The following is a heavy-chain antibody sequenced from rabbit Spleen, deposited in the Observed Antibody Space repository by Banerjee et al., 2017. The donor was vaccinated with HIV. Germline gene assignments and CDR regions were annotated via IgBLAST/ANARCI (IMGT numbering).Heavy chain of an antibody. D-gene: IGHD6-1*01. V-gene: IGHV1S45*01. CDR3: VREAGYGGYGDANL. CDR2: IYDGDVRT. Sequence: QEQLEESGGGLVKPEGSLTLTCKASGFSFSDRDVMCWVRQAPGKGLEWIACIYDGDVRTHYASWAKGRFTISKTSSTTVTLQMTSLTAADTATYFCVREAGYGGYGDANLWGPGTLVTVS. CDR1: GFSFSDRDV. J-gene: IGHJ6*01.